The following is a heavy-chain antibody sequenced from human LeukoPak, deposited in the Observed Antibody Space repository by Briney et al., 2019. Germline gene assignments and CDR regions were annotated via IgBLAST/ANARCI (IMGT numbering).Heavy chain of an antibody. V-gene: IGHV3-30*18. CDR1: EFTFSSYG. D-gene: IGHD2-2*01. CDR3: AKDTPTVVVPAGVFDY. J-gene: IGHJ4*02. Sequence: GGSLRLPCAASEFTFSSYGMHWVRQAPGKGLEWVAVISYDGSNKYYADSVKGRFTISRDNSKNTLYLQMNSLRAEDTAVYYCAKDTPTVVVPAGVFDYWGQGTLVTVSS. CDR2: ISYDGSNK.